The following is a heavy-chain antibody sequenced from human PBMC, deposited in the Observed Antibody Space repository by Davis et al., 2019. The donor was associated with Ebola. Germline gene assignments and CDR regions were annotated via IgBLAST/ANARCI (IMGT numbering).Heavy chain of an antibody. CDR3: ARDHPGPQTLDI. Sequence: ASVKVPCTTSRYTFTDYNIHWMRQAPGKGLEWMGWSHPNGAATKYAQKFQGRVTMTRDRSISTAYMELSSLTHDDTAVYYCARDHPGPQTLDIWGQGTVITVSS. CDR1: RYTFTDYN. CDR2: SHPNGAAT. D-gene: IGHD7-27*01. V-gene: IGHV1-2*02. J-gene: IGHJ3*02.